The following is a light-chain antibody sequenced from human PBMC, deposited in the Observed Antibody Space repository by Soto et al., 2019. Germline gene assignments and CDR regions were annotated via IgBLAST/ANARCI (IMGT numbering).Light chain of an antibody. V-gene: IGKV3-15*01. CDR1: QSVSRN. Sequence: EIVMTQSPATLSVSPGERATLSCRASQSVSRNLAWYQQKPGQAPRPLIYGASTRATGIPARFSGSGSGTEFTLTISSLQSEDFAVYYCQQYNNWLVTFGGGTKVEIK. CDR2: GAS. J-gene: IGKJ4*01. CDR3: QQYNNWLVT.